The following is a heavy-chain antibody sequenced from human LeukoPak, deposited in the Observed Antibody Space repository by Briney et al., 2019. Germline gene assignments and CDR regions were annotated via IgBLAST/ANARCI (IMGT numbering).Heavy chain of an antibody. CDR3: ARDSGSGYDYDAFDI. Sequence: GGSLRLSCGTSGFTFSNAWMSWVRQAPGKGLEWVANIKQDGSEKYYVDSVKGRFTISRDNAKNSLYLQMNSLRAEDTAVYYCARDSGSGYDYDAFDIWGQGTMVTVSS. CDR1: GFTFSNAW. D-gene: IGHD5-12*01. CDR2: IKQDGSEK. V-gene: IGHV3-7*01. J-gene: IGHJ3*02.